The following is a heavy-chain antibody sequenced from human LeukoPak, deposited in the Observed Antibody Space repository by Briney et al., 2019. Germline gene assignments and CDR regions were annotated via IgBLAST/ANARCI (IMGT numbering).Heavy chain of an antibody. Sequence: GGSLRLSCAASGFTFRNVWTSWVRQAPGTGLEWVGRIKTKTDNGTTDYAAPVKGRFTISRDDSKNTLYLQMNSLKTEDTAVYYCSTGGGSLESWGQGTLVIVSS. D-gene: IGHD1-26*01. J-gene: IGHJ4*02. V-gene: IGHV3-15*01. CDR3: STGGGSLES. CDR2: IKTKTDNGTT. CDR1: GFTFRNVW.